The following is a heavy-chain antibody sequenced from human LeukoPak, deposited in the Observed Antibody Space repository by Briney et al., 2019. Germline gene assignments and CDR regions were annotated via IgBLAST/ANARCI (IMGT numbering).Heavy chain of an antibody. CDR1: GYTXTSXD. Sequence: ASVKVSCKASGYTXTSXDXXXXRXXXXQGXXWXGXXNPXGDSTXYAQKFQGRVTMTRDTSTSTVYMELSSLRSEDTAVYYCASVLYCGADCYSGRYFFDYWGQGTLVTVSS. CDR2: XNPXGDST. D-gene: IGHD2-21*02. CDR3: ASVLYCGADCYSGRYFFDY. J-gene: IGHJ4*02. V-gene: IGHV1-46*01.